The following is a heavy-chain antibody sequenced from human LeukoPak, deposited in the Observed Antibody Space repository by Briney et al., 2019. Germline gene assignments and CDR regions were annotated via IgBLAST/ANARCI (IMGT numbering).Heavy chain of an antibody. D-gene: IGHD6-19*01. CDR2: INHRGSA. J-gene: IGHJ6*03. CDR1: GGSFSGHY. V-gene: IGHV4-34*01. CDR3: ARGVVAGSLGDYYYYMDA. Sequence: SETLSLTCAVYGGSFSGHYWTWIRQSPGKALEWVGEINHRGSAHYAPSLRSRVTISVDTAKNQFSLRLTSVTAADTAVYYCARGVVAGSLGDYYYYMDAWGKGTTVTVSS.